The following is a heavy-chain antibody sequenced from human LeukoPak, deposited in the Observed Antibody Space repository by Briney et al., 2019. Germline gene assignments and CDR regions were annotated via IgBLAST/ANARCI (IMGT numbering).Heavy chain of an antibody. CDR2: INPNSGGT. CDR1: GYTFTGYY. J-gene: IGHJ6*03. V-gene: IGHV1-2*02. D-gene: IGHD1-14*01. Sequence: ASVTVSCKASGYTFTGYYMHWVRQAPGQGLEWMGWINPNSGGTNYAQKFQGRVTMTRDTSISTAYMELSRLRSDDTAVYYCATIKHRYYYMDVWGKGTTVTVSS. CDR3: ATIKHRYYYMDV.